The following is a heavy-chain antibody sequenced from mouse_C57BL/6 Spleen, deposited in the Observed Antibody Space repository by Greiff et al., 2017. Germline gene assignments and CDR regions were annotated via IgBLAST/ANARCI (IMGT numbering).Heavy chain of an antibody. CDR2: ISNLAYSI. D-gene: IGHD2-4*01. V-gene: IGHV5-15*01. CDR3: ARQGYDYDRYFDV. J-gene: IGHJ1*03. Sequence: EVNLVESGGGLVQPGGSLKLSCAASGFTFSDYGMAWVRQAPRKGPEWVAFISNLAYSIYYADTVTGRFTISRENAKNTLYLEMSSLRSEDTAMYYCARQGYDYDRYFDVWGTGTTVTVSS. CDR1: GFTFSDYG.